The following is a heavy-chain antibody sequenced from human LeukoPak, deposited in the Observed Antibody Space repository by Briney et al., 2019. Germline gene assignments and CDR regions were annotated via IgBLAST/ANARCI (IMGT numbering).Heavy chain of an antibody. V-gene: IGHV4-59*01. CDR3: AKGAYEPFDY. CDR2: IYSTGST. J-gene: IGHJ4*02. D-gene: IGHD1-26*01. Sequence: PSATLSLTCTVPGASMSNYYWSWIRQHPGKGLEWIGCIYSTGSTDFNPSLESPVTMSLDTSKNQFSLKLSSVTAADTAVYFCAKGAYEPFDYWGQGILLTVSS. CDR1: GASMSNYY.